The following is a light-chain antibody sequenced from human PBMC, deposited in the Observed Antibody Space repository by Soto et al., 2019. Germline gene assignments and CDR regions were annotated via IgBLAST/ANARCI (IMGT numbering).Light chain of an antibody. CDR1: QSISSY. J-gene: IGKJ1*01. CDR2: AAS. CDR3: QQSFSTMWT. V-gene: IGKV1-39*01. Sequence: DIQMTQSPSSLSASVGDRVTITCRASQSISSYLNWYQQKPRKAPKLLIYAASSLQSGVPSRFSGSGSGTDFTLIISSLQPEDFATYYCQQSFSTMWTFGQGTKVEIK.